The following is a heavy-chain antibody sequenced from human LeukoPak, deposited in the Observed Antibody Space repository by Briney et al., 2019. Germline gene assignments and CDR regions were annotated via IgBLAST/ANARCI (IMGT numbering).Heavy chain of an antibody. V-gene: IGHV1-8*01. J-gene: IGHJ4*02. CDR2: VNPNSGNT. Sequence: ASVKVSCKTSGYTFTNYDINWVQQATGQGLEWMGWVNPNSGNTGYAQKFQGRVTMTRNTSISTAYMELSSLRSEDTAVYYCARGPLYSSSWSGIDYWGQGTLVTVSS. CDR3: ARGPLYSSSWSGIDY. D-gene: IGHD6-6*01. CDR1: GYTFTNYD.